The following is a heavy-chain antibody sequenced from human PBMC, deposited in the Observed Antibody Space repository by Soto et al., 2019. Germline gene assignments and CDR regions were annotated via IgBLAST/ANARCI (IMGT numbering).Heavy chain of an antibody. CDR1: SGSISSSNW. CDR2: IYHSGST. V-gene: IGHV4-4*02. J-gene: IGHJ4*02. CDR3: ARSPFQKYYFDY. Sequence: SETLSLTCAVSSGSISSSNWWSWVRQPPGKGLEWIGEIYHSGSTNYNPSLKSRVTISVDKSKNQFSLKLSSVTAADTAVYYCARSPFQKYYFDYWGQGTLVTVSS.